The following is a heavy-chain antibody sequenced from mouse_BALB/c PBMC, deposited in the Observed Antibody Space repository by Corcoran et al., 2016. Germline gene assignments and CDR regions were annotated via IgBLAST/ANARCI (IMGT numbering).Heavy chain of an antibody. CDR2: ILPGSGST. V-gene: IGHV1-9*01. Sequence: QVQLQHSRAVLMQPGTSVKVSCKATGYTFSSYWIEWIKQRPGHSLEWIGEILPGSGSTNYNDKFKGKATFNADTTSNTAYMQISSLTSEDSAVYYCARGGSSGYVRYDAMDYWGQATSVTVSS. D-gene: IGHD3-1*01. J-gene: IGHJ4*01. CDR3: ARGGSSGYVRYDAMDY. CDR1: GYTFSSYW.